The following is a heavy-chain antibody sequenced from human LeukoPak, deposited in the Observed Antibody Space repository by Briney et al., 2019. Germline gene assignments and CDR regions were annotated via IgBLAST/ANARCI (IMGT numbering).Heavy chain of an antibody. J-gene: IGHJ4*02. Sequence: GGSLRLSCAASGFTFSTYWIHCVRQAPGKGLVWVAHINSDGRSTIYADSVKGRFTISRDNAKNTLYLRMNSLRAEDTAVYYCARHNGYSRFDYWGQGTLVTVSS. D-gene: IGHD5-24*01. CDR3: ARHNGYSRFDY. V-gene: IGHV3-74*01. CDR1: GFTFSTYW. CDR2: INSDGRST.